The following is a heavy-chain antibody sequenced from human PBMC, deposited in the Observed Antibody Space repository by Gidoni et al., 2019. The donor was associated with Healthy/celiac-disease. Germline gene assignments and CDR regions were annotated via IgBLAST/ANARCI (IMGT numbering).Heavy chain of an antibody. D-gene: IGHD2-2*01. J-gene: IGHJ5*02. Sequence: EVQLVESGGGLVQPGGSLRLSCAASGFTVSSNYMSWVRQAPGKGLEWVSVIYSGGSTYYADSVKGRFTISRDNSKNTLYLQMNSLRAEDTAVYYCARESSTSWRWFDPWGQGTLVTVSS. CDR3: ARESSTSWRWFDP. V-gene: IGHV3-66*01. CDR2: IYSGGST. CDR1: GFTVSSNY.